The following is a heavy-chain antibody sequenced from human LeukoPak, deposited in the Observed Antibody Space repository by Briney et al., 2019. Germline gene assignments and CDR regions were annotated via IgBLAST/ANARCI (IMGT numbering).Heavy chain of an antibody. J-gene: IGHJ4*02. V-gene: IGHV1-2*06. D-gene: IGHD3-22*01. CDR3: ARDRRTYYYDSSGYHGDY. Sequence: GASVKVSCKASGYTFTGYYMHWVRQAPGQGLEWMGRINPNSGGTNYAQKFQGRVTMTRDTSISTAYMELSRLRSDDTAVYYCARDRRTYYYDSSGYHGDYWGQGTLVTVSS. CDR1: GYTFTGYY. CDR2: INPNSGGT.